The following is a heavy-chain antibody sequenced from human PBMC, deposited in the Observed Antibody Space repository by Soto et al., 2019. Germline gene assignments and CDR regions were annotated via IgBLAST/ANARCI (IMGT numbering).Heavy chain of an antibody. CDR2: IYYSGST. D-gene: IGHD3-3*01. CDR1: GGSISSYY. Sequence: SETLSLTCTVSGGSISSYYWSWIRQPPGKGLEWIGYIYYSGSTDYNPSLKSRVTISVDTSKNQFSLKLSSVTAADAAVYYCARQSYYDFWSGLMVPGMDVWGQGTTVTVS. V-gene: IGHV4-59*01. CDR3: ARQSYYDFWSGLMVPGMDV. J-gene: IGHJ6*02.